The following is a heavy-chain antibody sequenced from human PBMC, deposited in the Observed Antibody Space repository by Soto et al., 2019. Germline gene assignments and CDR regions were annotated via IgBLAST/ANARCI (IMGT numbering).Heavy chain of an antibody. Sequence: KTSETLSLTCAVYGGSFSGYYWSWIRQPPGKGLEWIGEINHSGSTNYNPSLKSRVTISVDTSKNQFSLKLSSVTAADTAVYYCARGSSGWSSYYYYGMDVWGQGTTVTVSS. V-gene: IGHV4-34*01. CDR3: ARGSSGWSSYYYYGMDV. CDR1: GGSFSGYY. J-gene: IGHJ6*02. D-gene: IGHD6-19*01. CDR2: INHSGST.